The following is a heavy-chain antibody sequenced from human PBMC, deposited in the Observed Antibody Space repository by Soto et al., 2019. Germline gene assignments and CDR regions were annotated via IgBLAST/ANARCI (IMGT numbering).Heavy chain of an antibody. J-gene: IGHJ4*02. Sequence: QVQLQESGPGLVKPSQTLSLTCTVSGGSISSGGYYWSWIRQHPGKGLEWIGYIYYSGSTYYNPSLKRRVTISVDTSKNQYSLKLSSVTAADTAVYYCARDSRYCSSTSCPPRIDYWGQGTLVTVSS. CDR3: ARDSRYCSSTSCPPRIDY. CDR2: IYYSGST. D-gene: IGHD2-2*01. V-gene: IGHV4-31*03. CDR1: GGSISSGGYY.